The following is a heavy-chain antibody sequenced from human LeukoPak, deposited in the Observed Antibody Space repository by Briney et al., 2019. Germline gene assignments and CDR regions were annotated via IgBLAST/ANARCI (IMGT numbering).Heavy chain of an antibody. CDR3: ARNLQGITIFGVAIKYYYYYMDV. Sequence: GASVKVSCKASGYTFTGYYMHWVRQAPGQGLEWMGWINPNSGGTNYAQKFQGRVTMTRDTSISTAYMELSRLRSDDTAVYYCARNLQGITIFGVAIKYYYYYMDVWGKGTTVTVSS. CDR2: INPNSGGT. D-gene: IGHD3-3*01. J-gene: IGHJ6*03. CDR1: GYTFTGYY. V-gene: IGHV1-2*02.